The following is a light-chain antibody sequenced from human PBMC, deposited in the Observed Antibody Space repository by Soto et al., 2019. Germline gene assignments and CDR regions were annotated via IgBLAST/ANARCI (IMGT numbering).Light chain of an antibody. CDR1: QSVSSRF. J-gene: IGKJ1*01. CDR3: QYYDRSCV. CDR2: GAS. Sequence: EIVLTQSPGTLSLSPGERATLSCRASQSVSSRFLAWYQQKPGQAPRLLMYGASSRATGIPDRFSGSGSGADFTLTISSLEPDDFAVYYCQYYDRSCVFGQGTKVDIK. V-gene: IGKV3-20*01.